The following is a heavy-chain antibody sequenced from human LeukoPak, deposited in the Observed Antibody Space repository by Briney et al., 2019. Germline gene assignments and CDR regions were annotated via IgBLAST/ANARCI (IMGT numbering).Heavy chain of an antibody. CDR3: ATSPTGYSPGY. CDR2: IIPILGTA. Sequence: ASVKVSCKASGGTFSTFALSWVRQAPGQGPDWMGGIIPILGTANYAQKFQGRATITADGSTSTAYMELSSLTSEDTAVYYCATSPTGYSPGYWGQGTLVTVSS. V-gene: IGHV1-69*13. J-gene: IGHJ4*02. CDR1: GGTFSTFA. D-gene: IGHD4-23*01.